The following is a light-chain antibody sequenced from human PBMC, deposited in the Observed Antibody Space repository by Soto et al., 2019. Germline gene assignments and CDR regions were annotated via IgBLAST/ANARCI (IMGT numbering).Light chain of an antibody. V-gene: IGKV1-27*01. CDR3: QKYNSHPRT. Sequence: DIQMTQSPSSLSASVGARVTITCRASHGISDSVAWYQQKPAQVPKLLLYAASTLQSGVPSRFSGSGSGTDFTVTISSLHPEDVETYDCQKYNSHPRTFGQGTKVEIK. J-gene: IGKJ1*01. CDR2: AAS. CDR1: HGISDS.